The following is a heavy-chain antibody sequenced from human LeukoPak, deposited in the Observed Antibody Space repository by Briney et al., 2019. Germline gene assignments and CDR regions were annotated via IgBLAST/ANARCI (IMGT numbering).Heavy chain of an antibody. V-gene: IGHV3-73*01. D-gene: IGHD5-24*01. Sequence: GGSLKLSRAASGFTFSGSAMHWVRQASGKGLEWVGRIRSKANSYATAYAASVKGRFTISRDDSKNTAYLQMNSLKTEDTAVYYCSSSDGPDYYYYYYMDVWGKGTTVTVSS. CDR1: GFTFSGSA. J-gene: IGHJ6*03. CDR2: IRSKANSYAT. CDR3: SSSDGPDYYYYYYMDV.